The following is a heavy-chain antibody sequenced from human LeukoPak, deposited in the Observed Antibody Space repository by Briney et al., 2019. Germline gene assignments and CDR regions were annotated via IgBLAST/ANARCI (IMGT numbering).Heavy chain of an antibody. D-gene: IGHD3-16*01. CDR3: ARDLGGPAFYYYYMDV. CDR2: IYYSGST. CDR1: GGSISSYY. V-gene: IGHV4-59*01. Sequence: SETLSLTCTVSGGSISSYYWSWTRQPPGKGLEWIGYIYYSGSTNYNPSLKSRVTISVDTSKNQFSLKLSSVTAADTAVYYCARDLGGPAFYYYYMDVWGKGTTVTVSS. J-gene: IGHJ6*03.